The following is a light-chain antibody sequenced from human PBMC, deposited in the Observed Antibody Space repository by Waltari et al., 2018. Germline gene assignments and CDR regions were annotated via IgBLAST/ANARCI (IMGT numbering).Light chain of an antibody. CDR1: SSNIGAGFD. CDR2: ISN. J-gene: IGLJ3*02. Sequence: QSVLTQPPSVSGAPGQRVTISCTGSSSNIGAGFDVHWYQQVPGTAPTLLIYISNTRASGFPERFSGSPSGNSASLAIAGLQAEDEADYYCQSHDINLSSWVFGGGTKLTVL. V-gene: IGLV1-40*01. CDR3: QSHDINLSSWV.